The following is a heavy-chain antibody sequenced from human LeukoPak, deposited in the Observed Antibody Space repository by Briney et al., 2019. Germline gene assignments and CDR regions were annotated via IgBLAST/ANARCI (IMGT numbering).Heavy chain of an antibody. Sequence: PGGSLRLSCAASGFTFSSYAMSWVRQAPGKGLEWVSAISGSGGSTYYADSVKGRFTISRDNSKNTLYLQMNSLRAEDTAVYYCAKGRIRRYSGYASPIGLIPIPITMIDYWGQGTPVTVSS. CDR1: GFTFSSYA. CDR2: ISGSGGST. D-gene: IGHD5-12*01. V-gene: IGHV3-23*01. CDR3: AKGRIRRYSGYASPIGLIPIPITMIDY. J-gene: IGHJ4*02.